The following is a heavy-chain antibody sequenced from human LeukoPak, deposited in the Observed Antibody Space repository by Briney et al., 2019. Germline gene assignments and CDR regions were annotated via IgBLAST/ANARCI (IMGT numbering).Heavy chain of an antibody. CDR1: GYTFTGYY. CDR2: INPNSGGT. CDR3: ARDMQAGIAAGPDY. J-gene: IGHJ4*02. D-gene: IGHD6-13*01. Sequence: ASVKVSCKASGYTFTGYYMHWVRQAPGQGLEWRGWINPNSGGTNYAQKFQGRVTMTRDTSISTAYMELSRLRSDDTAVYYCARDMQAGIAAGPDYWGQGTLVTVSS. V-gene: IGHV1-2*02.